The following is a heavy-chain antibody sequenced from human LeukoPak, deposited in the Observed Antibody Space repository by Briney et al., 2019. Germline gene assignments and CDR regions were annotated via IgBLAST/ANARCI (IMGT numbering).Heavy chain of an antibody. V-gene: IGHV4-34*01. CDR3: ARAGPNLRYYDWLRRFFDY. CDR1: GGSFSGYY. CDR2: INHSGST. J-gene: IGHJ4*02. Sequence: KPSETLSLTCAVYGGSFSGYYWSWIRQPPGKGLEWIGEINHSGSTNYNPSLKSRVTITVDTSTNQLSLKLSSVTAADTAVYDWARAGPNLRYYDWLRRFFDYWGQGTLVTVSS. D-gene: IGHD3-9*01.